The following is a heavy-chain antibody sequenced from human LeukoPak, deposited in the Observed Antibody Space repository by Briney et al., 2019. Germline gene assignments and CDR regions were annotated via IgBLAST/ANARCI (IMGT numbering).Heavy chain of an antibody. CDR3: ATSVSYSYGFY. Sequence: PGGSLRLSCAASGFTFSSYAMHWVRQAPGKGLEYVSAISSNGGSTYYANSVKGRFTISRDNSKNTLYLQMGSLRAEDMAVYYCATSVSYSYGFYWGQGTLVTVSS. V-gene: IGHV3-64*01. CDR2: ISSNGGST. CDR1: GFTFSSYA. D-gene: IGHD5-18*01. J-gene: IGHJ4*02.